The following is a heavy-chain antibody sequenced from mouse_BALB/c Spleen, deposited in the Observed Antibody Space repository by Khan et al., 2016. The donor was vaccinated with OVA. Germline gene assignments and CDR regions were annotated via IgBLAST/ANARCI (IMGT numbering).Heavy chain of an antibody. V-gene: IGHV1-5*01. J-gene: IGHJ3*01. CDR3: TRFGYLFAY. CDR1: GYTFTSYW. D-gene: IGHD2-2*01. CDR2: IYPGNSDT. Sequence: VQLKESGTVLARPGTSVKMSYKASGYTFTSYWMHWVKQRPGQGLEWIGAIYPGNSDTSYNQKFKGKANLTAVTSTSTAYMELSSLTNEDSAVYYCTRFGYLFAYWGQGTLVTVSA.